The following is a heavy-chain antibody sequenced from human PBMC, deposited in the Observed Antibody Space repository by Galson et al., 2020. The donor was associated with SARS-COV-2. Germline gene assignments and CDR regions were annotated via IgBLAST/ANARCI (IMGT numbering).Heavy chain of an antibody. Sequence: GESLKISCAASGSTFSNAWMSWVRQAPGKGLEWVGRIKSNTDGRTTDYAAPVKDRFTISRDDSKNTLYLQMNSLKTEDTAVYFCTTAPHTAVAGLFDYWGQGTLVTVSS. CDR1: GSTFSNAW. V-gene: IGHV3-15*01. CDR3: TTAPHTAVAGLFDY. CDR2: IKSNTDGRTT. D-gene: IGHD6-19*01. J-gene: IGHJ4*02.